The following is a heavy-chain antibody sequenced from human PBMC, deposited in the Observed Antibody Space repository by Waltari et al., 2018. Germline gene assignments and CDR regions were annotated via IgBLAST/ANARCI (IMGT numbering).Heavy chain of an antibody. D-gene: IGHD6-19*01. CDR1: GGSIRSSSYY. CDR3: ARQRGSGWYPADFQH. V-gene: IGHV4-39*01. Sequence: QLQLQESGPGLVKPSETLSLTCTVSGGSIRSSSYYWGWIRQPPGKGLEWIGSSYYSGSTYYNPSLKSRVTISVDTSKNQFSLKLSSVTAADTAVYYCARQRGSGWYPADFQHWGQGTLVTVSS. CDR2: SYYSGST. J-gene: IGHJ1*01.